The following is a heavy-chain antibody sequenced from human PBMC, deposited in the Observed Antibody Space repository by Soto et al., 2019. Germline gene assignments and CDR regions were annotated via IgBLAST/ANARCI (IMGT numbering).Heavy chain of an antibody. D-gene: IGHD3-22*01. CDR3: AKAITMIVVNVADAFDI. J-gene: IGHJ3*02. CDR1: GFTFSSYG. CDR2: ISYDGSNK. Sequence: GGSLRLSCAPCGFTFSSYGMHWVRQAPGKGLEWVAVISYDGSNKYYADSVKGRFTISRDNSKNTLYLQMNSLRAEDTAVYYCAKAITMIVVNVADAFDIWGQGTMVTVSS. V-gene: IGHV3-30*18.